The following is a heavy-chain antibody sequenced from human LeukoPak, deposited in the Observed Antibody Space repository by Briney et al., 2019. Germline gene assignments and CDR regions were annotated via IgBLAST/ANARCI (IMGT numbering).Heavy chain of an antibody. CDR3: ARQLYVSGSYYAPMDV. Sequence: SETLSLTCSVSGGSISSSSYFWGWIRQPPGKGLEWIASVHYSGSTYYNPSLKSRLTISVDTSKNQFSLKVSSVTAADTAVYFCARQLYVSGSYYAPMDVWGKGTTVTVSS. J-gene: IGHJ6*03. CDR2: VHYSGST. CDR1: GGSISSSSYF. V-gene: IGHV4-39*01. D-gene: IGHD3-10*01.